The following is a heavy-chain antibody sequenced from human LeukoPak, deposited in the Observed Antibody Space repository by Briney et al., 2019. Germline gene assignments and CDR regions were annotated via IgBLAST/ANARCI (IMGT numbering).Heavy chain of an antibody. CDR2: ISWNSGSI. J-gene: IGHJ4*02. V-gene: IGHV3-9*01. CDR3: AGPARVPDY. Sequence: GGSLRLSCAASGFTFDDYAMHWVRQAPGKGLEWVSGISWNSGSIGYADSVKGRFTISRDNAKTSLYLQMNSLRAEDTAVYYCAGPARVPDYWGQGTLVTVSS. D-gene: IGHD1-1*01. CDR1: GFTFDDYA.